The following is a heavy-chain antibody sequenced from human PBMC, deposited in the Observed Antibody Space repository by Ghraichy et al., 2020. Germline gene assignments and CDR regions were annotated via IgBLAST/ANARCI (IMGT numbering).Heavy chain of an antibody. CDR3: AGGSLSSSGWYPTFAY. CDR1: GGSISSYY. J-gene: IGHJ4*02. Sequence: SETLSLTCTVSGGSISSYYWSWIRQPPGKGLEWNGYIYYSGSTNSNPSLKSRVTISVDTSKNQFSLKLSSETAADTAVYYGAGGSLSSSGWYPTFAYGGQGALVTFSS. CDR2: IYYSGST. V-gene: IGHV4-59*01. D-gene: IGHD6-19*01.